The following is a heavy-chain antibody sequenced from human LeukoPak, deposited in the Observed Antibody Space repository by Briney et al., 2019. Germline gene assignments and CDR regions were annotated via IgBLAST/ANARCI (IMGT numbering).Heavy chain of an antibody. D-gene: IGHD2-2*01. CDR1: GFTVSSNY. V-gene: IGHV3-48*01. CDR2: ISSSSSTI. J-gene: IGHJ6*02. CDR3: ARDLPYCSSTSCYDGYYYGMDV. Sequence: GGSLRLSCAASGFTVSSNYMSWVRQAPGKGLEWVSYISSSSSTIYYADSVKGRFTISRDNAKNSLYLQMNSLRAEDTAVYYCARDLPYCSSTSCYDGYYYGMDVWGQGTTVTVSS.